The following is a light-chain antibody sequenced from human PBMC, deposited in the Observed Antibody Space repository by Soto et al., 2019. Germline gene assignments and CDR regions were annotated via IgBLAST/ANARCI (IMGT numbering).Light chain of an antibody. CDR2: DAS. CDR3: QQRASWPYT. V-gene: IGKV3-11*01. J-gene: IGKJ2*01. CDR1: QGVSSY. Sequence: IGMKQSPFTLSVSPGERATLSCRASQGVSSYLAWYQQKPGQAPRLLIYDASNRATGISARFSGSGSGTDFTLTIGSLEPEESALYYCQQRASWPYTSGQGTKVDIK.